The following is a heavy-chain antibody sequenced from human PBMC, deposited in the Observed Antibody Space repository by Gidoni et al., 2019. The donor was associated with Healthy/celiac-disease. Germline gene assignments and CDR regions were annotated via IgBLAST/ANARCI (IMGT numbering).Heavy chain of an antibody. CDR1: GGSSSGYY. Sequence: QVQLQQWGAGLLKPSETLSLTCAVYGGSSSGYYWSWIRQPPGKGLEWIGEINHSGSTNYNPSLKSRVTISVDTSKNQFSLKLSSVTAADTAVYYCARRGYSYGLGRYFDYWGQGTLVTVSS. CDR2: INHSGST. D-gene: IGHD5-18*01. V-gene: IGHV4-34*01. CDR3: ARRGYSYGLGRYFDY. J-gene: IGHJ4*02.